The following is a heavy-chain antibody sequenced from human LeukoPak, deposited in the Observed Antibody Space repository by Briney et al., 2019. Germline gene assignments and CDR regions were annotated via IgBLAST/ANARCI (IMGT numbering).Heavy chain of an antibody. V-gene: IGHV3-23*01. J-gene: IGHJ6*03. CDR1: GFTFSSYA. CDR2: ISGSGGST. Sequence: GGSLRLSCAASGFTFSSYAMSWVRQAPGKGLEWVSAISGSGGSTYYADSVKGRFTISRDNSKNTLYLQMNSLRAEDTAVYYCVKSWGSTRPYYNYMAVWGKGNSVTVSS. D-gene: IGHD1-26*01. CDR3: VKSWGSTRPYYNYMAV.